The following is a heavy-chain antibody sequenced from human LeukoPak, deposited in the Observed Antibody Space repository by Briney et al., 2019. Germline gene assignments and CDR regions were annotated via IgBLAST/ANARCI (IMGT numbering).Heavy chain of an antibody. CDR1: GFSVSSNY. D-gene: IGHD1-1*01. J-gene: IGHJ5*02. V-gene: IGHV3-66*01. CDR3: ARDRELERNWFDP. Sequence: GGSLRLSCAASGFSVSSNYMSWVRQAPGRGLEWVSVIYSGGTGGSTYYADSVKGRFTISRDDSKNTLYLQMNSLRAEDTAVYYCARDRELERNWFDPRGQGTLVIVSS. CDR2: IYSGGTGGST.